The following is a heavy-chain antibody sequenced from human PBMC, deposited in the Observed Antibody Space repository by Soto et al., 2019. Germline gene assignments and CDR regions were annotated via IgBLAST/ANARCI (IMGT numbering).Heavy chain of an antibody. CDR2: IYHSGTT. CDR3: ARHVAVPRTRGFDY. Sequence: QVQLQESGPGLVKPSGTLFLTCAVSGGSISDNWWSWVRQPPGKGLEWIGEIYHSGTTYYTPSLRSRVVILVDKSASQISLTLSSVTAAVTAVYYCARHVAVPRTRGFDYWGPGTLVAVSS. CDR1: GGSISDNW. J-gene: IGHJ4*02. V-gene: IGHV4-4*02. D-gene: IGHD2-21*01.